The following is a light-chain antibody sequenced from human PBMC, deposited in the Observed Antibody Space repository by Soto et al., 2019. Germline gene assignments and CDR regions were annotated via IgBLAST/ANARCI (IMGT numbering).Light chain of an antibody. Sequence: SYELTQPPSVSVAPGKTASITCGGHNIGSKSVHWYRQKPGQAPVLGISFESDRPSGIPERVSGSKSGNTATLTISRVEDGDEADYYCQVWDSSGDHVVFGGGTKLTVL. CDR3: QVWDSSGDHVV. CDR2: FES. CDR1: NIGSKS. J-gene: IGLJ2*01. V-gene: IGLV3-21*04.